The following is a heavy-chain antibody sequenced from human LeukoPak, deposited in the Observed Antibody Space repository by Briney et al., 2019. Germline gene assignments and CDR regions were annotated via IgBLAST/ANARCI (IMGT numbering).Heavy chain of an antibody. J-gene: IGHJ4*02. CDR2: VFGGGST. CDR1: GDSISDYY. V-gene: IGHV4-4*07. D-gene: IGHD6-13*01. CDR3: ARVPQRYSSNSRYYSDY. Sequence: SETLSLTCTVSGDSISDYYWSWIRQPAGEGLECIGRVFGGGSTNYIPSLESRVTMSVDTFMNQFFLKLRSVTAADTAVYYCARVPQRYSSNSRYYSDYWGQGTLVTVSS.